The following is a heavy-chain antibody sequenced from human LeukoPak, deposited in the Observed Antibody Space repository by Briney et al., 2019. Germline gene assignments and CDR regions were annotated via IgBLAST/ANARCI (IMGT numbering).Heavy chain of an antibody. Sequence: GGSLRLSCAASGFTFSSYSMNWVRQAPGKGLEWVSSISSSSSYIYYADSVKGRFTISRDNAKNSLYLQMNSLRAEDTAVYYCARDSYGRYYYYYYYMDVWGKGTTVTVSS. CDR3: ARDSYGRYYYYYYYMDV. V-gene: IGHV3-21*01. CDR1: GFTFSSYS. J-gene: IGHJ6*03. CDR2: ISSSSSYI. D-gene: IGHD5-18*01.